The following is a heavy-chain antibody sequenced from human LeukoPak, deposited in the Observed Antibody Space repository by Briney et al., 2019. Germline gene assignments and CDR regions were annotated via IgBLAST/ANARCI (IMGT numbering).Heavy chain of an antibody. CDR3: AKDRWSGSYGSRDFDY. D-gene: IGHD1-26*01. Sequence: HAGGSLRLSCAASGFTFSSYGMSWVRQAPGKGLEWVSAISGSGGSTYYADSVKGRFTISRDNSKNTLYLQMNSLRAEDTAVYYCAKDRWSGSYGSRDFDYWGQGTLVTVSS. CDR2: ISGSGGST. CDR1: GFTFSSYG. V-gene: IGHV3-23*01. J-gene: IGHJ4*02.